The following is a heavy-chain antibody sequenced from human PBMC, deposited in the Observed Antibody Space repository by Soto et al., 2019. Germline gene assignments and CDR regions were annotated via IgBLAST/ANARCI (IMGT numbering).Heavy chain of an antibody. CDR1: GGSIGGSNYF. Sequence: PSENLSLTCTVSGGSIGGSNYFWGWIRQSPGTGLEWLGTIYSSGSTYYSPSLKSRITMSLDTSKNQFSLNLGSVTAADTAVYYCTSRLFGVRGVTTMDVWCPGTTVTVSS. D-gene: IGHD3-10*01. J-gene: IGHJ6*02. V-gene: IGHV4-39*01. CDR3: TSRLFGVRGVTTMDV. CDR2: IYSSGST.